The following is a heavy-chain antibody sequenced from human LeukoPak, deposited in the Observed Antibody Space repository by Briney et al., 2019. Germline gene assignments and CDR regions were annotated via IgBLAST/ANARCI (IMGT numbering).Heavy chain of an antibody. J-gene: IGHJ5*02. D-gene: IGHD3-10*01. CDR3: ARRGRLVRGINWFDP. CDR1: GYTFTDYF. Sequence: ASVKVSCKTSGYTFTDYFMQWVRHAPGQGLEWMGWINPNSGGTSYAQKFQGRVTMTRNTSISTAYMELSSLRSEDTAVYYCARRGRLVRGINWFDPWGQGTLVTVSS. V-gene: IGHV1-2*02. CDR2: INPNSGGT.